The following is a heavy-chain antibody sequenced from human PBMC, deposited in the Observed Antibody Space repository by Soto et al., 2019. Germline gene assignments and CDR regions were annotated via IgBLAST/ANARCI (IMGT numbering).Heavy chain of an antibody. D-gene: IGHD6-6*01. J-gene: IGHJ6*02. Sequence: SGPTLVHPTQTLTLTCTFSGFSLSPSGMCVSWIRQPPGKALEWLALIDWDDEKYYCTSLKTRRNISKDTSKNQVVLIMTNMDTVDTATYYCARLYSSSSRAYYYYYGMDVWGQGTTVTVSS. CDR1: GFSLSPSGMC. CDR2: IDWDDEK. CDR3: ARLYSSSSRAYYYYYGMDV. V-gene: IGHV2-70*01.